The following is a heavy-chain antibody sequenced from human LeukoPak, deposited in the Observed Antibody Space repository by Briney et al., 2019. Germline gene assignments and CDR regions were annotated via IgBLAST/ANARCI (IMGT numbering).Heavy chain of an antibody. Sequence: SETLSLTCAVYGGSFSGYYWSWIRQPPGKGLEWIGEINHSGSTNYNPSLKSRVTISVDTSKNQFSLKLSSVTAADTAVYYCAKSGNGLWFGELLEGNWFDPWGQGTLVTVSS. D-gene: IGHD3-10*01. V-gene: IGHV4-34*01. CDR3: AKSGNGLWFGELLEGNWFDP. J-gene: IGHJ5*02. CDR1: GGSFSGYY. CDR2: INHSGST.